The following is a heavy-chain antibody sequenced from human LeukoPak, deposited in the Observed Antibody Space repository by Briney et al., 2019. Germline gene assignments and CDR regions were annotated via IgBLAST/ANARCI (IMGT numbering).Heavy chain of an antibody. CDR3: AKEIGGSSGTGFAA. D-gene: IGHD6-19*01. CDR2: INKLCDDI. J-gene: IGHJ5*02. Sequence: GGSLSLFCAASGFAFDHYSMQWVRQAPGKGVPWVSLINKLCDDIYYADSMKGRATISRDNIKNSLYLEMNSLSPQDTALYYFAKEIGGSSGTGFAAWGQGTLVTVSS. V-gene: IGHV3-43*01. CDR1: GFAFDHYS.